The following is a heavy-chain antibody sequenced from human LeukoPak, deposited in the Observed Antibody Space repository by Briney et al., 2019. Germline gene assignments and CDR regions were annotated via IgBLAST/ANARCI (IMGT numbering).Heavy chain of an antibody. CDR1: GFTFSSFA. CDR2: ISYDGIIK. CDR3: ARDSTYYYDSGSSGPHYFDY. V-gene: IGHV3-30*16. Sequence: PGGSLRLSCAASGFTFSSFAMHWVRHAPGKGPEWVAVISYDGIIKYYADSVEGRFTISRDNSKNTVYLQMNSLRAEDTAVYYCARDSTYYYDSGSSGPHYFDYWGQGTLVTVSS. D-gene: IGHD3-10*01. J-gene: IGHJ4*02.